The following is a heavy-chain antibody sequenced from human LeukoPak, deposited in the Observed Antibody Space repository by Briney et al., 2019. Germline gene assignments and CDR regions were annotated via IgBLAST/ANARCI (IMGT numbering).Heavy chain of an antibody. Sequence: SETLSLTCTVSGVSISSSSYYWGWIRQPPGKGLEWIGSIYYSGSTYYNPSLKSRVTISVDTSKNQFSLKLSSVTAADTAVYYCARRSYNSPFRYWGQGTLVTVSS. J-gene: IGHJ4*02. CDR2: IYYSGST. CDR3: ARRSYNSPFRY. CDR1: GVSISSSSYY. D-gene: IGHD5-24*01. V-gene: IGHV4-39*07.